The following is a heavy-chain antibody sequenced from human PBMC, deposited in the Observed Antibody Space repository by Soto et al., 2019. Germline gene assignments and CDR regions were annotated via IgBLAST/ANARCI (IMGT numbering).Heavy chain of an antibody. J-gene: IGHJ4*02. V-gene: IGHV3-23*01. CDR2: ISGSGGST. D-gene: IGHD6-19*01. Sequence: EVQLLESGGGLVQPGGSPRLSCAASGFTFSSYAMNWVRQGPGKGLEWVSVISGSGGSTYYADSVKVRFTISRDNSKNTLYLQMNSLRAEDTAVYYCASRSSGWYFDYWGQGTLVTVSS. CDR1: GFTFSSYA. CDR3: ASRSSGWYFDY.